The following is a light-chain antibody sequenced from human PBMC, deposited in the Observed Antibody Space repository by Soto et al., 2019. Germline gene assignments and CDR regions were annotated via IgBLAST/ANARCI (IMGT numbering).Light chain of an antibody. J-gene: IGKJ2*03. Sequence: EIVLTQSPGTLSVSPGERVTLSCRASQSVGSYLAWYQHKPGQAPRLLISAASSRATGIPDRFSGGGSGTDFTLTISRLEPEDFAVYYCQHYGGSPLYSFGRGTKLEIK. V-gene: IGKV3-20*01. CDR3: QHYGGSPLYS. CDR1: QSVGSY. CDR2: AAS.